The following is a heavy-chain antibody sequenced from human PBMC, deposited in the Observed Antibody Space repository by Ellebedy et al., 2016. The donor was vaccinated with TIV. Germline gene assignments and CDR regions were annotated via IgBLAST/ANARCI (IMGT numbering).Heavy chain of an antibody. Sequence: GESLKISCAASGFTFTIYRMHWVRQVPGKGLVWVSRINSDGRSTSYADFVKGRFTISRDNSKNTLYLHMNDLRVADTAVYYCARDRRGLGVWGQGTTVTVSS. J-gene: IGHJ6*02. CDR3: ARDRRGLGV. V-gene: IGHV3-74*01. CDR1: GFTFTIYR. CDR2: INSDGRST.